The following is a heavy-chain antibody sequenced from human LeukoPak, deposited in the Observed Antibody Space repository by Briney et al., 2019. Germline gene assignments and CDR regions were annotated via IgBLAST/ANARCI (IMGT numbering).Heavy chain of an antibody. CDR3: ARGESIAVAGLDY. CDR2: IYSGGST. V-gene: IGHV3-66*02. Sequence: GGSLRPSCAASGFTVGSNYMSWVRQAPGKGLEWVSVIYSGGSTYYADSVKGRFTISRDNSKNTLYLQMNSLRAEDTAVYYCARGESIAVAGLDYWGQGTLVTVSS. CDR1: GFTVGSNY. J-gene: IGHJ4*02. D-gene: IGHD6-19*01.